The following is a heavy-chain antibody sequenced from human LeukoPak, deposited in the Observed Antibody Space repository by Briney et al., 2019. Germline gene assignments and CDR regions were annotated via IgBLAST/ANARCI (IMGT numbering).Heavy chain of an antibody. D-gene: IGHD2-2*01. Sequence: ASVKVSCKASGYTFTSYAMNWVRQAPGQGLEWMGGIIPIFGTANYAQKFQGRVTITADESTSTAYMELSSLRSEDTAVYYCARIMEYCSSTSCYYGMDVWGQGTTVTVSS. V-gene: IGHV1-69*13. CDR1: GYTFTSYA. CDR3: ARIMEYCSSTSCYYGMDV. CDR2: IIPIFGTA. J-gene: IGHJ6*02.